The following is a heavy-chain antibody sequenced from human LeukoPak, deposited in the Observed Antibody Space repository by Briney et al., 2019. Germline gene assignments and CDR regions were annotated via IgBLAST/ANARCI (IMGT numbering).Heavy chain of an antibody. CDR3: ARGRNYYYGSGSYEFDY. CDR1: GGSFSGYY. J-gene: IGHJ4*02. Sequence: SETLSLTCAVYGGSFSGYYWSWIRQPPGKGLEWIGEINHSGSTNYNPSLKSRVTISVDTSKNQFSLKLSSVTAAGTAVYYCARGRNYYYGSGSYEFDYWGQGTLVTVSS. V-gene: IGHV4-34*01. CDR2: INHSGST. D-gene: IGHD3-10*01.